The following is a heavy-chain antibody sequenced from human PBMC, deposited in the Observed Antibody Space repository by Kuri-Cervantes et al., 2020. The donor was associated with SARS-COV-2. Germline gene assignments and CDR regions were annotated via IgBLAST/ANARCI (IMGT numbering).Heavy chain of an antibody. J-gene: IGHJ6*02. CDR2: ISYDGSNK. CDR3: AREGQQQLVPGRYYYYYYGMDV. V-gene: IGHV3-30-3*01. Sequence: GESLKISCAASGFTFSSYAMSWVRQAPGKGLEWVAVISYDGSNKYYADSVKGRFTISRDNSKNTLYLQMNSLRAEETAVYYCAREGQQQLVPGRYYYYYYGMDVWGQGTTVTVSS. CDR1: GFTFSSYA. D-gene: IGHD6-13*01.